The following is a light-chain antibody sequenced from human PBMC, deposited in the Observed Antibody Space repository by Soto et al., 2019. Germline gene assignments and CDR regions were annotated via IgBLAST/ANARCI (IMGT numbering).Light chain of an antibody. J-gene: IGLJ1*01. CDR3: AAWDDSLTGYV. CDR2: SGS. CDR1: SSNIGTNT. Sequence: QSVLTQPPSASATPGQRVTISCSGSSSNIGTNTVNWYQQLPGTAPKLLIYSGSQRPSGVPDRFSASKSGTSASLAISGLQSGDEADYYCAAWDDSLTGYVFGPGTKVTVL. V-gene: IGLV1-44*01.